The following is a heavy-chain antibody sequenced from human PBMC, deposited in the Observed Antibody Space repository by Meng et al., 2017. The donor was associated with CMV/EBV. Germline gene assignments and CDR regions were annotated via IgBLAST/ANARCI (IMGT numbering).Heavy chain of an antibody. CDR1: GFTFSSYA. Sequence: GESLKISCAASGFTFSSYAMSWVRQAPGKGLEWVSAISGSGGSTYYADSVEGRFTISRDNSKNTLYLQMNSLRAEDTAVYYCATETIFGVASYGMDVWGQGTTVTVSS. D-gene: IGHD3-3*01. CDR3: ATETIFGVASYGMDV. J-gene: IGHJ6*02. V-gene: IGHV3-23*01. CDR2: ISGSGGST.